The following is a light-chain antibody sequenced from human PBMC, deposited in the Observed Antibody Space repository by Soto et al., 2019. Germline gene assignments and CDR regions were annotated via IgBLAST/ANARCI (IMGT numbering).Light chain of an antibody. V-gene: IGKV1-5*01. Sequence: DIQMTQSPSTLSASVGDRVTITCRASQSISSWLAWYQQKPGQAPKLLIYDASSLESGVPSRLSGSGSGTEFTLTISSRQPDDFATYYCQSPDSFGQGTKMEIK. J-gene: IGKJ2*03. CDR3: QSPDS. CDR2: DAS. CDR1: QSISSW.